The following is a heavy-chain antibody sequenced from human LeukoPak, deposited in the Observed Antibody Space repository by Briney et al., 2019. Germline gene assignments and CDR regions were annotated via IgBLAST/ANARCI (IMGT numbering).Heavy chain of an antibody. CDR3: ARWGSTSCYDY. V-gene: IGHV3-64*01. CDR2: ISTDGDGT. CDR1: GFTFSTYA. J-gene: IGHJ4*02. Sequence: GGSLRPSCAASGFTFSTYAMHWVRQAPGKGLEYVSAISTDGDGTYYANSVKGRFAISRDNSKNTLYLHMGSLRAEDMAVYYCARWGSTSCYDYWGQGTLVTVSS. D-gene: IGHD2-2*01.